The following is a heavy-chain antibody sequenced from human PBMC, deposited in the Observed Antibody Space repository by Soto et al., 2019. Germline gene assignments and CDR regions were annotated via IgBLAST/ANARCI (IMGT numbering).Heavy chain of an antibody. J-gene: IGHJ5*02. Sequence: EVRLVESGGGLVQPGGSLRLSCAASGFTFSSYWMHWVRQAPGKGLVWVSRINSDGSSTNYADSVKGRFTISRDNAKNTLYLQMNSLRAEDTAVYYCARDQTAGDWFDPWGQGTLVTVSS. V-gene: IGHV3-74*01. CDR1: GFTFSSYW. D-gene: IGHD2-21*02. CDR2: INSDGSST. CDR3: ARDQTAGDWFDP.